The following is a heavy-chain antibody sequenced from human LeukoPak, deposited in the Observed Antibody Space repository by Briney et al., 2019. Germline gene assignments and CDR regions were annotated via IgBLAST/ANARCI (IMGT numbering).Heavy chain of an antibody. V-gene: IGHV3-23*01. J-gene: IGHJ6*02. D-gene: IGHD2-8*01. CDR3: AKDPCTDGVCYTSSYYGMDV. Sequence: GGSLRLSCAASGFTFSSCAMSWVRQAPGKGLEWVSVISGSSLSAYYADSVKGRFTISRDNSKNTLYLQMNSLGVEDTAVYYCAKDPCTDGVCYTSSYYGMDVSGLGTTVTVSS. CDR2: ISGSSLSA. CDR1: GFTFSSCA.